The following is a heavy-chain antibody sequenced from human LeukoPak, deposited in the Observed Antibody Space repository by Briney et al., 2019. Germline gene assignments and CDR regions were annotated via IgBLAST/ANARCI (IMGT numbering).Heavy chain of an antibody. CDR1: GYTSTSYY. CDR3: ARGFRSSGYYLSNWYFDL. J-gene: IGHJ2*01. V-gene: IGHV1-46*01. CDR2: INPSGGST. D-gene: IGHD3-22*01. Sequence: ASVKVSCKASGYTSTSYYMHWVRQAPGQGLEWMGIINPSGGSTSYAQKFQGRVTMTRDTSTSTVYMELSSLRSEDTAVYYCARGFRSSGYYLSNWYFDLWGRGTLVTVSS.